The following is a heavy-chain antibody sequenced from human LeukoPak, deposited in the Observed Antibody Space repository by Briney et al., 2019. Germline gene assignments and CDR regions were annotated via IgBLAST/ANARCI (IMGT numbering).Heavy chain of an antibody. V-gene: IGHV3-72*01. CDR2: IKNKGHSYTT. Sequence: PGGSLILSCAASGFTFSDHYMDWVRQAPGKGLEWVGRIKNKGHSYTTEYAASVKGRFTISRDDSKNSLYLQTNSLKSEDTAVYYCARMGCSGDSCFLDSWGQGTLVTVSS. D-gene: IGHD2-15*01. CDR1: GFTFSDHY. CDR3: ARMGCSGDSCFLDS. J-gene: IGHJ4*02.